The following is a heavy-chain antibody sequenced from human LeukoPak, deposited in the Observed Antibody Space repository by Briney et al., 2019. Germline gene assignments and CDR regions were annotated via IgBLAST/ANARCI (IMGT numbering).Heavy chain of an antibody. D-gene: IGHD3-9*01. J-gene: IGHJ3*02. CDR2: IYYSGST. Sequence: KPSETLSLTCTVSGGSISSSSYYWGWIRQPPGKGLEWIGSIYYSGSTYYNPSLKGRVTISVDTSKNQFSLKLNSVTAADTAVYYCARDVLRYFDWLFPLGAFDIWGQGTMVTVSS. CDR1: GGSISSSSYY. CDR3: ARDVLRYFDWLFPLGAFDI. V-gene: IGHV4-39*07.